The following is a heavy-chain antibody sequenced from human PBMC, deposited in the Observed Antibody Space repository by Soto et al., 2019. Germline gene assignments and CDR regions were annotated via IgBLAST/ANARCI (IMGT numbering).Heavy chain of an antibody. CDR1: GFTFSSYG. V-gene: IGHV3-30*18. J-gene: IGHJ3*02. D-gene: IGHD5-18*01. CDR2: ISYDGSNK. CDR3: AKGAGGYTLRAFDI. Sequence: QVQLVESGGGVVQPGRSLRLSCAASGFTFSSYGMHWVRQAPGKGLEWVAVISYDGSNKYYADSVKGRFTISRDNSKNTLYLQMNSLRAEDTAVYYCAKGAGGYTLRAFDIWGQGTMVTVSS.